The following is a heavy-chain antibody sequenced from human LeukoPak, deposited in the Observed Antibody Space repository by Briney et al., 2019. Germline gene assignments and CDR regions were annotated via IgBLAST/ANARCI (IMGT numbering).Heavy chain of an antibody. CDR2: ISSSGSTI. Sequence: GGSLRLSCEASGFTFSSYEMNWVRQAPGKGLEWVSYISSSGSTIYYADSVKGRFTISRDNAKNSLYLQMNSLRAEDTAVYYCARIRFSSSGMDVWGQGTTVTVSS. D-gene: IGHD6-6*01. CDR3: ARIRFSSSGMDV. CDR1: GFTFSSYE. V-gene: IGHV3-48*03. J-gene: IGHJ6*02.